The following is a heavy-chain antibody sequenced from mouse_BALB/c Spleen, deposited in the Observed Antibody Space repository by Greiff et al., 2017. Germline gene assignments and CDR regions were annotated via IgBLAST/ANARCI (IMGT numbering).Heavy chain of an antibody. CDR2: ISSGGST. J-gene: IGHJ4*01. CDR1: GFTFSSYA. D-gene: IGHD1-1*01. Sequence: EVKLVESGGGLVKPGGSLKLSCAASGFTFSSYAMSWVRQTPEKRLEWVASISSGGSTYYPDSVKGRFTISRDNARNILYLQMSSLRSEDTAMYYCARRYYYGSSYYAMDYWGQGTSVTVSS. CDR3: ARRYYYGSSYYAMDY. V-gene: IGHV5-6-5*01.